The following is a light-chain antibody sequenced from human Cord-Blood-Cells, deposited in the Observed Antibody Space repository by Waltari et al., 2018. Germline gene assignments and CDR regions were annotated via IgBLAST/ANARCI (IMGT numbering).Light chain of an antibody. Sequence: EIVMTQSPATLSVSPGERATLSCSASPRVSSNLAWYQQKPGQAPRLLIYGASTRATGIPARFSGSGSGSEFTLTISSLQSEDFAFYYFQQYNNWPPMYTFGQGTKLDIK. CDR2: GAS. CDR3: QQYNNWPPMYT. V-gene: IGKV3-15*01. J-gene: IGKJ2*01. CDR1: PRVSSN.